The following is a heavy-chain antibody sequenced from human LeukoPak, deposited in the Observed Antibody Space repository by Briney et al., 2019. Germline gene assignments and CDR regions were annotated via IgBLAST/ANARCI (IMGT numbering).Heavy chain of an antibody. CDR2: IRRGTNSYTT. Sequence: PGGFLRLSCAASGFTFSDYILDWVRQAPGKGLEWVGRIRRGTNSYTTEYAASVKGRFIISRDDSKNSLYLHMNSLKTEDTAVYHCTRDGGEGGNSAFDIWGQGTMVTVSS. CDR1: GFTFSDYI. D-gene: IGHD3-16*01. CDR3: TRDGGEGGNSAFDI. V-gene: IGHV3-72*01. J-gene: IGHJ3*02.